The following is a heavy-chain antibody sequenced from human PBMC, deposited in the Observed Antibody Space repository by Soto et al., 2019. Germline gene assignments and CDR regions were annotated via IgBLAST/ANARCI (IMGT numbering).Heavy chain of an antibody. CDR2: MNPNSGNT. CDR3: ARGLLPNYDILTGYFLSYAFDI. Sequence: ASVKVSCKASGYTFTSYDINWVRQATGQGLGWMGWMNPNSGNTGYAQKFQGRVTMTRNTSISTAYMELSSLRSEDTAVYYCARGLLPNYDILTGYFLSYAFDIWGQ. CDR1: GYTFTSYD. D-gene: IGHD3-9*01. J-gene: IGHJ3*02. V-gene: IGHV1-8*01.